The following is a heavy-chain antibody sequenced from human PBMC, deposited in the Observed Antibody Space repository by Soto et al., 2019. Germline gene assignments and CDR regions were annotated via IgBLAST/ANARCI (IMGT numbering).Heavy chain of an antibody. CDR3: ARARDGYNYDY. CDR1: GGTFSSYA. D-gene: IGHD5-12*01. J-gene: IGHJ4*02. V-gene: IGHV1-69*13. CDR2: IIPIFGTA. Sequence: VKGSCKDSGGTFSSYAISWVRQAPEQGLEWMGGIIPIFGTANYAQKFQGRVTITADESTSTAYMELSSLRSEDTAVYYCARARDGYNYDYWGQGTLVTVSS.